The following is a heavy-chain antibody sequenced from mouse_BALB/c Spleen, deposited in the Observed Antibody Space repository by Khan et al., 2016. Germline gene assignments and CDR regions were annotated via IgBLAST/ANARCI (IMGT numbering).Heavy chain of an antibody. CDR1: GYTFTSYW. CDR2: FAPGSNNS. J-gene: IGHJ1*01. D-gene: IGHD1-1*02. CDR3: ARGGTYSLYWYFDV. Sequence: DLVKPGASVKLSCKASGYTFTSYWINWIKQRPGQGLEWIGRFAPGSNNSYYNEMFKVKAKMTVDTSSRTAHIQLSSLSSEDSAVYFCARGGTYSLYWYFDVWGAGTTVTVSS. V-gene: IGHV1S41*01.